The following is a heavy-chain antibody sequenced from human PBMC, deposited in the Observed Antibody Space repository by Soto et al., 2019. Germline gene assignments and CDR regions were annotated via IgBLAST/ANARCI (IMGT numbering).Heavy chain of an antibody. Sequence: QVQLVESGGGVVQPGRSLRLSCAASGFTFSSYSMHWVRQAPGKGLEWVAVISYDGSNKYYADSMKGRFTISRDNSKNTLYLQMNSLRGEDTAVYYCAKEQAVDYHYGMDVWGQGTTVTVSS. CDR1: GFTFSSYS. D-gene: IGHD3-10*01. V-gene: IGHV3-30*18. CDR3: AKEQAVDYHYGMDV. J-gene: IGHJ6*02. CDR2: ISYDGSNK.